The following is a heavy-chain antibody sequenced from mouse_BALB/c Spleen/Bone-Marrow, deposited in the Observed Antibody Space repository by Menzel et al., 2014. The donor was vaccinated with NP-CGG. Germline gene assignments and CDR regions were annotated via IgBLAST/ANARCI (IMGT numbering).Heavy chain of an antibody. V-gene: IGHV2-6-5*01. CDR2: IWGGGIT. J-gene: IGHJ2*01. Sequence: VQGVESGPGLVAPSQSLSIPCTVSGFSLXDYGVSWIRQPPGKGLEWLGVIWGGGITYYNSALKSSLTISKDSSKSQVFLKMNSLRTDDTAMYYCAKLGGYFDYWGQGTTLTVSS. D-gene: IGHD4-1*01. CDR3: AKLGGYFDY. CDR1: GFSLXDYG.